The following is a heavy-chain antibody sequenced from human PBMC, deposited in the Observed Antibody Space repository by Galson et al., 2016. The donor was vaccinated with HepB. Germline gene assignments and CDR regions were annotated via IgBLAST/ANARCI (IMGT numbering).Heavy chain of an antibody. J-gene: IGHJ4*02. CDR1: GFTFGDYA. D-gene: IGHD2/OR15-2a*01. CDR2: ISGNSGSI. V-gene: IGHV3-9*01. CDR3: AKDIGSSNSWYGNGPCDY. Sequence: SLRLSCAGSGFTFGDYAMHWVRQAPRKGLEWVAGISGNSGSIGYAVHVKGRFTMSRASAENSLYLRMNSLTDEDTAFYYCAKDIGSSNSWYGNGPCDYWGRGTLVTVSS.